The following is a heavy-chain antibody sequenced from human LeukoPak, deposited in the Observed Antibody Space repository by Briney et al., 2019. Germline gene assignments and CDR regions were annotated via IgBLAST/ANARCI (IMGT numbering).Heavy chain of an antibody. V-gene: IGHV4-30-4*01. D-gene: IGHD3-10*01. Sequence: SETLSLTCTVSGGSISSGDYYWGWIRQPPGKGLEWIGYIYYSGSTYYNPSLKSRVTISVDTSKNQFSLKLSSVTAADTAVYYCARQSITMVRGVRFRWFDPWGQGTLVTVSS. CDR3: ARQSITMVRGVRFRWFDP. CDR1: GGSISSGDYY. CDR2: IYYSGST. J-gene: IGHJ5*02.